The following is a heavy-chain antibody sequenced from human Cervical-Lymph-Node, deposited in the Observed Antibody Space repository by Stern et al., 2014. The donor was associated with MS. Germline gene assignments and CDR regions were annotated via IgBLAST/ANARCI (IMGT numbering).Heavy chain of an antibody. D-gene: IGHD4-17*01. V-gene: IGHV4-31*03. J-gene: IGHJ4*02. CDR1: GGSISSSGYY. Sequence: VQLVESGPGLVKPSQTLSLTCSVSGGSISSSGYYWSWVRQHPGKGLEWIGIIYYSGSSYYKSSLKSRVSISSDTSKNQFSLNLNSVTAADTATYYCARARGSVTMRVLDYWGQGILVTVSS. CDR3: ARARGSVTMRVLDY. CDR2: IYYSGSS.